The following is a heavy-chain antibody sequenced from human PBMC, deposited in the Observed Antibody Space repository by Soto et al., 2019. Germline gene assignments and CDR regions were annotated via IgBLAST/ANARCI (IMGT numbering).Heavy chain of an antibody. Sequence: QVQLVESGGGVVQPGRSPRLSCAASGFTFSSYGMHWVRQAPGKGLEWVAVISYDGSNKYYADSVKGRFTISRDNSKNTLYLQMNSLRAEDTAVYYCASGDYVGFDYWGQGTLVTVSS. V-gene: IGHV3-30*03. D-gene: IGHD4-17*01. CDR3: ASGDYVGFDY. CDR1: GFTFSSYG. J-gene: IGHJ4*02. CDR2: ISYDGSNK.